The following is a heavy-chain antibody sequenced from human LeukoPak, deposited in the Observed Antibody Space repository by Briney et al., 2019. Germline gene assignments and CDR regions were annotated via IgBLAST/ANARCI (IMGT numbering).Heavy chain of an antibody. D-gene: IGHD3-16*01. CDR2: IDWDDDK. J-gene: IGHJ4*02. CDR1: GFSLTTPEMW. CDR3: ARTFTRGGYYFDY. Sequence: SGPALVKPTQTLTLTCAFPGFSLTTPEMWVSWIRQPPGKALEWLARIDWDDDKYYSTSLKTRLAISKDTSRDQVVLTMTHVDPVDTATYYCARTFTRGGYYFDYWGPGTLVTVSS. V-gene: IGHV2-70*11.